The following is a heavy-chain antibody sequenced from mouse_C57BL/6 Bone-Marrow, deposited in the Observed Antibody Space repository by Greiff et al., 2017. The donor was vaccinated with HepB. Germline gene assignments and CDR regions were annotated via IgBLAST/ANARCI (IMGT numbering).Heavy chain of an antibody. J-gene: IGHJ2*01. CDR1: GFTFSSYA. V-gene: IGHV5-4*01. D-gene: IGHD1-1*01. CDR2: ISDGGSYT. CDR3: AREYYYGTRDY. Sequence: DVHLVESGGGLVKPGGSLKLSCAASGFTFSSYAMSWVRQTPEKRLEWVATISDGGSYTYYPDNVKGRFTISRDNAKNNLYLQMSHLKSEDTAMYYCAREYYYGTRDYWGQGTTLTVSS.